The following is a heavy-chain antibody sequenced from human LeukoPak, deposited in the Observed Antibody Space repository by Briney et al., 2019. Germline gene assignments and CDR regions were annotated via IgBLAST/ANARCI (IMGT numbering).Heavy chain of an antibody. D-gene: IGHD3-22*01. V-gene: IGHV1-2*02. CDR2: INLNSGGT. Sequence: ASVKVSCKASGYTFTGYYMHWVRQAPGQGLEWMGWINLNSGGTNYAQKFQGRVTMTRDTSISTAYMELSRLRSDDTAVYYCARNYYDSSDFYFDYWGQGTLVTVSS. CDR1: GYTFTGYY. CDR3: ARNYYDSSDFYFDY. J-gene: IGHJ4*02.